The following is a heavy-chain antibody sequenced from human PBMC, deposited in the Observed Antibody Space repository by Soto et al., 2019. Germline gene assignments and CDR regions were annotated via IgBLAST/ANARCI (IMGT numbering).Heavy chain of an antibody. CDR1: GGSISSGGYY. D-gene: IGHD1-7*01. CDR3: ARELELLKSRAMDI. Sequence: PSETLSLTCTVSGGSISSGGYYWSWIRQHPGKGLEWIGYIYYSGSTYYNPSLKSRVTISVDTSKNQFSLKLSSVTAADTAVYYCARELELLKSRAMDIWGQGTMVTVSS. CDR2: IYYSGST. J-gene: IGHJ3*02. V-gene: IGHV4-31*03.